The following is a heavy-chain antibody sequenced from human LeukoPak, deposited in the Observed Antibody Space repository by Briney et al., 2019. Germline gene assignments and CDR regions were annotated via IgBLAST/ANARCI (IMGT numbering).Heavy chain of an antibody. V-gene: IGHV4-34*01. CDR1: GGSFSGYY. Sequence: PSETLSLTCAVYGGSFSGYYWSWIRQPPGKGLEWIGEINHSGSTNYNPSLKSRVTISVDTSKNQFSLKLSSVTAADTAVYYCARDSYLDAFDIWGQGQWSPSLQ. D-gene: IGHD5-18*01. J-gene: IGHJ3*02. CDR3: ARDSYLDAFDI. CDR2: INHSGST.